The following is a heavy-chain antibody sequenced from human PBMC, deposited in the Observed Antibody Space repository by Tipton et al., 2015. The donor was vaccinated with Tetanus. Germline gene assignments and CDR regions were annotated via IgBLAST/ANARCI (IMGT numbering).Heavy chain of an antibody. V-gene: IGHV3-23*01. D-gene: IGHD1-14*01. Sequence: SLRLSCAASGVTFSSYWMSWVRQAPGKGLEWVATISGSRLTPYYADSVKGRFTISRDNSKNTLSLQLNSLRADDTAIYYCAKEALGVLNLWGKGTTVTVSS. J-gene: IGHJ6*04. CDR2: ISGSRLTP. CDR3: AKEALGVLNL. CDR1: GVTFSSYW.